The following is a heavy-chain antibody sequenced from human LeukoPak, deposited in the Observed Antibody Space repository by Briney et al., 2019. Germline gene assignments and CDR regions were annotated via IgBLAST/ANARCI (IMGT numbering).Heavy chain of an antibody. J-gene: IGHJ6*02. D-gene: IGHD5-12*01. Sequence: ASVTVSCKASGYTFTSYAISWVRQAPAQGLEWMGWISAYNGNTNYAQKLQGRVTMTTDTSTSTAYMELRSLRSDDTAVYYCARDLPISVATISFNYYYYGMDVWGQGTTVTVSS. CDR3: ARDLPISVATISFNYYYYGMDV. V-gene: IGHV1-18*01. CDR2: ISAYNGNT. CDR1: GYTFTSYA.